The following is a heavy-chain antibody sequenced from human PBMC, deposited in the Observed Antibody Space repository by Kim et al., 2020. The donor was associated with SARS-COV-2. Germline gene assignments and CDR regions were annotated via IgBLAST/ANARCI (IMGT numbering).Heavy chain of an antibody. J-gene: IGHJ4*02. CDR1: GFTFSSYS. D-gene: IGHD3-22*01. V-gene: IGHV3-48*02. CDR2: ISSCSSTI. Sequence: GGSLRLSCAASGFTFSSYSMNWVRQAPGKGLEWVSYISSCSSTIYYADSVKGRFTISRDNAKNSLYLQMNSLRDEDTAVYYCAREKGYYDSSGYYYGYFDYWGQGTLVTVSS. CDR3: AREKGYYDSSGYYYGYFDY.